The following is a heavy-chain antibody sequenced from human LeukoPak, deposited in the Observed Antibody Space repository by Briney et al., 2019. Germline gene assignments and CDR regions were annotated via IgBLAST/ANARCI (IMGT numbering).Heavy chain of an antibody. V-gene: IGHV4-31*03. Sequence: SETLSLTCTVSGGSISSGGYYWSWIRQHPGKGLEWIGYIYYSGSTYYNPSLKSRVTISVDTSKNQFSLKLSSVTAADTAVYYCARGYDSSAYYPFNYWGQGTLVTVSS. CDR1: GGSISSGGYY. D-gene: IGHD3-22*01. CDR3: ARGYDSSAYYPFNY. CDR2: IYYSGST. J-gene: IGHJ4*02.